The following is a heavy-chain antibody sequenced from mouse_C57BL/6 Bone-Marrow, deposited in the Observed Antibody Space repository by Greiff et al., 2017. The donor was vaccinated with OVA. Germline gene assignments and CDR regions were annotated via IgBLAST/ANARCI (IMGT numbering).Heavy chain of an antibody. CDR3: ARHGYYGSSFYYAMDY. CDR1: GFTFSDYY. V-gene: IGHV5-12*01. J-gene: IGHJ4*01. Sequence: EVQVVESGGGLVQPGGSLKLSCAASGFTFSDYYMYWVRQTPEKRLEWVAYISNGGGSTYYPDTVKGRFTISRDNAKNTLYLQMSRLKSEDTAMYYCARHGYYGSSFYYAMDYWGQGTSVTVSS. CDR2: ISNGGGST. D-gene: IGHD1-1*01.